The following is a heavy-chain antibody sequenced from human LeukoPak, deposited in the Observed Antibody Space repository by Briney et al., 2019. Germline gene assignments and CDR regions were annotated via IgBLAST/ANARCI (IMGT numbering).Heavy chain of an antibody. CDR1: GYTFTSYG. D-gene: IGHD2-2*01. Sequence: ASVKVSRKASGYTFTSYGISWVRQAPGQGLEWMGWISAYNGNTNYAQKLQGRVTMTTDTSTSTAYMELRSLRSDDTAVYYCAREHCSSTSCYFDYWGQGTLVTVSS. CDR3: AREHCSSTSCYFDY. V-gene: IGHV1-18*01. J-gene: IGHJ4*02. CDR2: ISAYNGNT.